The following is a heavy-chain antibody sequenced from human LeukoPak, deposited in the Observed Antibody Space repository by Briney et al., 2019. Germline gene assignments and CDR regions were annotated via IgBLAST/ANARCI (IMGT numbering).Heavy chain of an antibody. CDR2: IDSDTYGNTI. J-gene: IGHJ4*02. D-gene: IGHD4-17*01. V-gene: IGHV3-48*02. CDR1: GFTVSSNY. CDR3: ARDRDYAFDY. Sequence: GGSLRLSCAASGFTVSSNYMSWVRQAPGKGLEWISYIDSDTYGNTIYYPHTVKGRFTISRDNVKNSLYLQMDSLRDEDTAVYYCARDRDYAFDYWGQGTLVTVSS.